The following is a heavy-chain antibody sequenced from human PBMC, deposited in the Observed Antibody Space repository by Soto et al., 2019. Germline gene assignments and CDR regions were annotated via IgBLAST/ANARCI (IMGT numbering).Heavy chain of an antibody. J-gene: IGHJ4*02. CDR2: IIPIFGTA. CDR1: GGTFSSYS. Sequence: QVQLVQSGAEVKKPGSSVKVSCKASGGTFSSYSINWVRQAPGQGLEWMGEIIPIFGTANYAQKFQGRVKITADESTNTDYMELSSLRSEGTAVYYCARDGGRHSGGIDYGGQGTLVTVSS. CDR3: ARDGGRHSGGIDY. D-gene: IGHD1-26*01. V-gene: IGHV1-69*01.